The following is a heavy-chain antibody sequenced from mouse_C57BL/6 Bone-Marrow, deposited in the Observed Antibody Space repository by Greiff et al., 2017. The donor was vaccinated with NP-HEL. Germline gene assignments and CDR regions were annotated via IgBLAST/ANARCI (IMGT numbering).Heavy chain of an antibody. Sequence: EVQLQQSGAELVRLGASVKLSCTASGFNIKDDYMHWVKQRPEQGLEWIGWIDPENGDTEYASKFQGKATITADTSSNTAYLQLSSLTSEDTAVYYCTSYYYGSPFDYWGQGTTLTVSS. V-gene: IGHV14-4*01. J-gene: IGHJ2*01. D-gene: IGHD1-1*01. CDR1: GFNIKDDY. CDR2: IDPENGDT. CDR3: TSYYYGSPFDY.